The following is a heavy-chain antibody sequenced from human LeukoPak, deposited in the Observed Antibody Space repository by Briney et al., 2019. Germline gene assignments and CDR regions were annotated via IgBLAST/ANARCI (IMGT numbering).Heavy chain of an antibody. D-gene: IGHD2-2*01. V-gene: IGHV1-2*02. CDR2: INPNSGGT. CDR3: ARGGGYCSGTTCYLHWFAP. J-gene: IGHJ5*02. CDR1: GYTFTGYY. Sequence: ASVKVSCKASGYTFTGYYMHWVRQAPGQGLEWMGWINPNSGGTNYAQKFQGRATMTRDTSISTAYMELSRLRSDDTAVYYCARGGGYCSGTTCYLHWFAPWGQGTLVTV.